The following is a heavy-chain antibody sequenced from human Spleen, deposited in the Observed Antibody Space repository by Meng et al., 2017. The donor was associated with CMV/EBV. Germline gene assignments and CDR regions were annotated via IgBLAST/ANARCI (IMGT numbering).Heavy chain of an antibody. J-gene: IGHJ4*02. CDR3: ARKYYDFWSGYSEGFDY. CDR2: TSYDGSNK. D-gene: IGHD3-3*01. CDR1: GFTFSNYG. Sequence: GGSLRLSCAVSGFTFSNYGMHWVRQAPGKGLEWVAVTSYDGSNKYYADSVKGRFTISRDNSKNTLYLQMNSLRAEDTAVYYCARKYYDFWSGYSEGFDYWGQGTLVTVSS. V-gene: IGHV3-33*01.